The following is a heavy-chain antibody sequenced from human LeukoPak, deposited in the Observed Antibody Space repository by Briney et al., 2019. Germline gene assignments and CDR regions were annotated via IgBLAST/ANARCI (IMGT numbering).Heavy chain of an antibody. D-gene: IGHD1-26*01. CDR2: ISGSGGST. V-gene: IGHV3-23*01. CDR1: GFTFSSYA. CDR3: AKDLGGSSTPAGDY. J-gene: IGHJ4*02. Sequence: GGSLRLSCAASGFTFSSYAMSWVRQAPGKGLEWVSAISGSGGSTYYADSVKGRFTISRDNSKNTLYLQMNSLRAEDTAVYYCAKDLGGSSTPAGDYWGQGTLVTVSS.